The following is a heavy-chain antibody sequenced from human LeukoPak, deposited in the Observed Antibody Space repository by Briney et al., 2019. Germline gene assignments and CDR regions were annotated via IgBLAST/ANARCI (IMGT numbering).Heavy chain of an antibody. V-gene: IGHV1-3*01. CDR1: GYTFTSYA. Sequence: ASVKVSCKASGYTFTSYAMHWVRQAPGQRLEWMGWINAGNGNTKYSQKFQGRVTITRNTSISTAYMELSSLRSEDTAVYYCARAPLIAAAVDYYYYMDVWGKGTTVTVSS. CDR3: ARAPLIAAAVDYYYYMDV. CDR2: INAGNGNT. J-gene: IGHJ6*03. D-gene: IGHD6-13*01.